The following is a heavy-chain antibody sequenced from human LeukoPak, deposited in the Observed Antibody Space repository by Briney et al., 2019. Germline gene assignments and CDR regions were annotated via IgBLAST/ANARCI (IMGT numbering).Heavy chain of an antibody. CDR2: IHHSGST. CDR1: GYSISSGYY. CDR3: ARAYGGNSQYFQH. D-gene: IGHD4-23*01. V-gene: IGHV4-38-2*02. Sequence: ASETLSLTCTVSGYSISSGYYWGWIRQPPGKGLEWIGSIHHSGSTNYNPSLKSRVTISLDTSKNQFSLKLSSVTAADTAVYYCARAYGGNSQYFQHWGQGTLVTVSS. J-gene: IGHJ1*01.